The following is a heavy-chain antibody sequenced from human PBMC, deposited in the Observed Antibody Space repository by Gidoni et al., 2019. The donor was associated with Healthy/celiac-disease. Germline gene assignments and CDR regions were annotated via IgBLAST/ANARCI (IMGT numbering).Heavy chain of an antibody. CDR3: ARLPGYGNDVEGY. D-gene: IGHD1-1*01. J-gene: IGHJ4*02. CDR2: FYYSGST. Sequence: QLQLQESGPGLVKPSETLSLTCTVSGGSISSSSYYWGWIRQPPGKGLEWIGSFYYSGSTYYNPSLKSRVTISVDPSKNQFSLKLSSVTAADTAVYYCARLPGYGNDVEGYWGQGTLVTVSS. CDR1: GGSISSSSYY. V-gene: IGHV4-39*01.